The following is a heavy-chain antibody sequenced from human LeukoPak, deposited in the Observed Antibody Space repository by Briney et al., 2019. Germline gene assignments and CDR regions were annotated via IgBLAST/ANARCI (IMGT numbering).Heavy chain of an antibody. CDR3: ARPGYSSSWHYFDY. Sequence: GESLRLSCAASAFTFSDAWMSWVRQAPGKGLEWVSAISGSGGSTYYADSVKGRFTISRDNSKNTLYLQMNSLRAEDTAVYYCARPGYSSSWHYFDYWGQGTLVTVSS. CDR2: ISGSGGST. D-gene: IGHD6-13*01. CDR1: AFTFSDAW. V-gene: IGHV3-23*01. J-gene: IGHJ4*02.